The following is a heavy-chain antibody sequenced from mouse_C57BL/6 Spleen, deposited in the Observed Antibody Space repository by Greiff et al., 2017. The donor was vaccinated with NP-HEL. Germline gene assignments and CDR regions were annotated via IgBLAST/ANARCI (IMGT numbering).Heavy chain of an antibody. CDR2: ISSGSSTI. V-gene: IGHV5-17*01. CDR1: GFTFSDYG. Sequence: VKLEESGGGLVKPGGSLKLSCAASGFTFSDYGMHWVRQAPEKGLEWVAYISSGSSTIYYADTVKGRFTSSRDNAKNTLFLQMTSLRSEDTAMYYCASQFAYWGQGTLVTVSA. J-gene: IGHJ3*01. CDR3: ASQFAY.